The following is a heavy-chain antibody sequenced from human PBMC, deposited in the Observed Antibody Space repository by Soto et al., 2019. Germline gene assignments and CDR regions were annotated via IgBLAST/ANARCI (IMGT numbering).Heavy chain of an antibody. CDR2: IIPIFGTA. J-gene: IGHJ6*02. D-gene: IGHD3-3*01. V-gene: IGHV1-69*12. CDR1: GGTFSSYA. CDR3: ARVLDYYYGMDV. Sequence: QVQLVQSGAEVKKPGSSVKVSCKASGGTFSSYALSWVRQAPGQGLEWMGGIIPIFGTANYAQKFQGRVPITADESTSTAYMELSSLRCENTAVYYCARVLDYYYGMDVWGQGTTVTVSS.